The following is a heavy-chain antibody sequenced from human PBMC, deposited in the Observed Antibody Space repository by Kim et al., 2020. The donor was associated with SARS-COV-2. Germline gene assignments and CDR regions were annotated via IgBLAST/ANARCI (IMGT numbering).Heavy chain of an antibody. J-gene: IGHJ4*02. V-gene: IGHV3-30*02. Sequence: SVKGRFTISRDNSKNTLYLQMNSLRTEDTAVYYCAKPTSYYDSRVGYFDYWGQGTLVTVSS. CDR3: AKPTSYYDSRVGYFDY. D-gene: IGHD3-22*01.